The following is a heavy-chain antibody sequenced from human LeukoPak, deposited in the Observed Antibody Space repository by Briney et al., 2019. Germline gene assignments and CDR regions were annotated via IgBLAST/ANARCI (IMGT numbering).Heavy chain of an antibody. V-gene: IGHV1-2*02. CDR3: ARAPYSSSSESDY. CDR1: GYTFTGYY. CDR2: INPNSGGT. Sequence: ASVKVSCKASGYTFTGYYMHWVRQAPGQGLEWMGWINPNSGGTNYAQKFQGRVTMTRDTSISTAYMELSRLRSDDTAVYYCARAPYSSSSESDYWGQGTLVTVSS. J-gene: IGHJ4*02. D-gene: IGHD6-6*01.